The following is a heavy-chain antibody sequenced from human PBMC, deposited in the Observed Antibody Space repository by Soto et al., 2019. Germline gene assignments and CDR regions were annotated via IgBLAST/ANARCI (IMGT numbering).Heavy chain of an antibody. J-gene: IGHJ5*01. V-gene: IGHV1-69*06. D-gene: IGHD2-2*01. Sequence: QVQLVQSGAEVNKPGSSVKVSCKASGNTFSNYAISWVRQAPGQGLEWMGGIIPTFGSTNYAQKFQGRVTITADKSTTTAYMELSSLRSDDTGVYYCARVRGHCSRTTCYSGVDNCFDSWGQGTLVTVSS. CDR3: ARVRGHCSRTTCYSGVDNCFDS. CDR1: GNTFSNYA. CDR2: IIPTFGST.